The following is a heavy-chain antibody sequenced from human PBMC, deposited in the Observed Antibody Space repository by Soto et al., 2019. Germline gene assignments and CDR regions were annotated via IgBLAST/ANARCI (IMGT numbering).Heavy chain of an antibody. D-gene: IGHD4-17*01. Sequence: SETLSLTCTVSGSSNITDNYFWVWIRQSPRRGLELIGSISYSGRTYDNPSLQSRVTISIDASKNQFSLKLTSVTTADTAVYYWARRRASDYGGNHHPYYFERWGQGALVRVSS. V-gene: IGHV4-39*01. J-gene: IGHJ4*02. CDR1: GSSNITDNYF. CDR3: ARRRASDYGGNHHPYYFER. CDR2: ISYSGRT.